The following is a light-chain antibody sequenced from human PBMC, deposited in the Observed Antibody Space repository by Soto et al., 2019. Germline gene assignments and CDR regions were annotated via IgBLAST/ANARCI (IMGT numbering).Light chain of an antibody. CDR1: QSLLHTDGYNY. CDR2: LAS. CDR3: MQSLLTPRT. V-gene: IGKV2-28*01. Sequence: DIVMTQSPLSLPVTPGEPASISCRSSQSLLHTDGYNYLDWFLQKPGQSPQLLIYLASNRPSGVPARFSGSVSGTDFTLKISRVEAEDVGVYYCMQSLLTPRTFGQGTKVEI. J-gene: IGKJ1*01.